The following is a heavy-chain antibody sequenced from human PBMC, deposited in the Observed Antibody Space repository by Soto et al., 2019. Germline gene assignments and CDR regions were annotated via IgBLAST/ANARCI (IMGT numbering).Heavy chain of an antibody. V-gene: IGHV4-34*01. Sequence: SETLSLTCAVYGGSFSGYYWTWIRQPPGTGLEWIGGIYYSGSTYYNPSLKSRVTISVDTSKNQFSLKLSSVTAADTAVYYCATQEVGGSYVYTFDPWGQGTLVTVSS. J-gene: IGHJ5*02. D-gene: IGHD1-26*01. CDR1: GGSFSGYY. CDR2: IYYSGST. CDR3: ATQEVGGSYVYTFDP.